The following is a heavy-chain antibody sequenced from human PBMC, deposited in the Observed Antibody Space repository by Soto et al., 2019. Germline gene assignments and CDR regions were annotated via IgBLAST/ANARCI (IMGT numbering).Heavy chain of an antibody. CDR3: ARGSPRKTAFDY. CDR2: IWYDGSNK. D-gene: IGHD5-18*01. CDR1: GFTFSSYG. J-gene: IGHJ4*02. Sequence: GSLRLSCAASGFTFSSYGMHWVRQAPGKGLEWVAVIWYDGSNKYYADSVKGRFTISRDNSKNTLYLQMNSLRAEDTSVYYGARGSPRKTAFDYSGQGT. V-gene: IGHV3-33*01.